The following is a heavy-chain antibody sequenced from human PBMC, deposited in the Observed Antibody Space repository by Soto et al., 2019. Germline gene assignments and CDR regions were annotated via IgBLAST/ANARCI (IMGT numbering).Heavy chain of an antibody. J-gene: IGHJ6*02. CDR3: ARVDLTYDLPRFGMDV. CDR1: GDCSTRYW. D-gene: IGHD5-12*01. CDR2: IDPSNSHT. Sequence: GGALKVSCMESGDCSTRYWINWRRDMPGEGLEWMGRIDPSNSHTDYSPSFQGHVTISADKSINTAYLQWSSLRASDTAIYYCARVDLTYDLPRFGMDVWGQGTTFTSP. V-gene: IGHV5-10-1*01.